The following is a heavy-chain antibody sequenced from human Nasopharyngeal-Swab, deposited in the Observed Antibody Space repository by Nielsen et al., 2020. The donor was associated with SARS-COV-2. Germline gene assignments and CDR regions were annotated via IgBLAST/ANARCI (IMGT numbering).Heavy chain of an antibody. D-gene: IGHD5-18*01. J-gene: IGHJ4*02. CDR3: AHSIVDTAMVIFDY. V-gene: IGHV2-5*02. CDR2: IYWDDDK. Sequence: WIHQPPGKALEWLALIYWDDDKRYSPSLESRLTITKDTSKNQVVLTMTNMDPVDTATYYCAHSIVDTAMVIFDYWGQGTLVTVSS.